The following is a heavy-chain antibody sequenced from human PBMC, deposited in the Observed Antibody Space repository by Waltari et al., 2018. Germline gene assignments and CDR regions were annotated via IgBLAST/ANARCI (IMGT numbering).Heavy chain of an antibody. Sequence: VQLVQSGGGLVKPGGSLRLSCEATVFTFSYYKMTWVRRGQGKGLESRSSISGPGHSQSYSNSLHGRFTISRANAKNSLFLRMASLRVEDTAVYFCAATKGGGVLHHFDSWGQGVPFIVSS. V-gene: IGHV3-21*02. J-gene: IGHJ4*02. CDR3: AATKGGGVLHHFDS. CDR2: ISGPGHSQ. D-gene: IGHD2-21*01. CDR1: VFTFSYYK.